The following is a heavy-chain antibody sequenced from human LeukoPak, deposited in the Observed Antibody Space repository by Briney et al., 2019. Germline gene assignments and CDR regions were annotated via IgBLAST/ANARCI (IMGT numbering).Heavy chain of an antibody. D-gene: IGHD6-19*01. CDR1: GFTFSSYG. Sequence: GRSLRLSCAASGFTFSSYGMHWVRQAPGKGLEWVAVIWYDGSNKYYADSVKGRFTISRDNSKNTLYLQMNSLRAEDTAVYCCAKDLHFLSSGWYAFDYWGQGTLVTVSS. J-gene: IGHJ4*02. CDR2: IWYDGSNK. CDR3: AKDLHFLSSGWYAFDY. V-gene: IGHV3-33*06.